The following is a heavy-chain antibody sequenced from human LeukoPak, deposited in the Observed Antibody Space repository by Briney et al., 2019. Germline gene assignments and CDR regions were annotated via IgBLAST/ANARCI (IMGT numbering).Heavy chain of an antibody. D-gene: IGHD4-23*01. J-gene: IGHJ4*02. V-gene: IGHV3-7*01. Sequence: QPGGSLRLSCAASGFTFSSYAMSWVRQAPGKGLEWVANIKEDGSEKYYVDSVKGRFTISRDNAKNSLYLQMNSLRAEDTAVYYCAAGGNSDYWGQGTLVTVSS. CDR1: GFTFSSYA. CDR2: IKEDGSEK. CDR3: AAGGNSDY.